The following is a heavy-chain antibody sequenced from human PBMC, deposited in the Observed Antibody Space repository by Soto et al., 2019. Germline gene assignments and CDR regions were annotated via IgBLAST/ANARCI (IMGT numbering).Heavy chain of an antibody. CDR1: GGSISSSSYY. Sequence: SETLSLTCTVSGGSISSSSYYWGWIRQPPGKGLEWIGSIYYSGSTYYNPSLKSRVTISVDTSKNQFSLKLSSVTAADTAVYYCARHPDDYGDYERLPGPDYWGQGTLVTVSS. V-gene: IGHV4-39*01. J-gene: IGHJ4*02. D-gene: IGHD4-17*01. CDR2: IYYSGST. CDR3: ARHPDDYGDYERLPGPDY.